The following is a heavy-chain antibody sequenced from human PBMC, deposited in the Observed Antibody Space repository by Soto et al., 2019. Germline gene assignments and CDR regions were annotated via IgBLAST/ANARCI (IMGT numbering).Heavy chain of an antibody. J-gene: IGHJ6*02. CDR1: GFTFSSYS. Sequence: GGSLRLSCAASGFTFSSYSMNWVRQAPGKGLEWVSYISSSSSTIYYADSVKGRFTISRDNAKNSLYLQMNSLRDEDTAVYYCARSRGRSPVYSSGWYTDYYGMDVWGQGTTVTVSS. CDR3: ARSRGRSPVYSSGWYTDYYGMDV. V-gene: IGHV3-48*02. CDR2: ISSSSSTI. D-gene: IGHD6-19*01.